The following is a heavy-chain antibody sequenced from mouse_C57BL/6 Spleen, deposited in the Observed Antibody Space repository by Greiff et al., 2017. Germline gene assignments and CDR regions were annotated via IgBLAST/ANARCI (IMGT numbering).Heavy chain of an antibody. CDR2: ISSGGSYT. CDR3: ARRATSYYYGSSQYWYFDV. D-gene: IGHD1-1*01. V-gene: IGHV5-6*01. CDR1: GFTFSSYG. J-gene: IGHJ1*03. Sequence: DVQLQESGGDLVKPGGSLKLSCAASGFTFSSYGMSWVRQTPDKRLEWVATISSGGSYTYYPDSVKGRFTISRDNAKNTLYLQMSSLKSEDTAMYYCARRATSYYYGSSQYWYFDVWGTGTTVTVSS.